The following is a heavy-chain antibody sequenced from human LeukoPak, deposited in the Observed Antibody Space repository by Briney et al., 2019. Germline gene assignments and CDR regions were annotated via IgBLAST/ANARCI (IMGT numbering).Heavy chain of an antibody. Sequence: PGRSLRLSCAASGFTFSSYCMHWVRQAPGKGLEWVAVIWYDGSNKYYADSVKGRFTISRDNSKNTLYLQMNSLRAEDTAVYYCARELYDYVWGSYRAHDAFDIWGQGTMVTVSS. CDR2: IWYDGSNK. D-gene: IGHD3-16*02. J-gene: IGHJ3*02. CDR1: GFTFSSYC. CDR3: ARELYDYVWGSYRAHDAFDI. V-gene: IGHV3-33*01.